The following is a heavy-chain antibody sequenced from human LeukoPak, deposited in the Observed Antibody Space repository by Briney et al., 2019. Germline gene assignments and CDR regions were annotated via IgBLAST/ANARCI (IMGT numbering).Heavy chain of an antibody. CDR2: IYSGGGT. V-gene: IGHV3-66*01. J-gene: IGHJ4*02. CDR3: ARDIREYSSGWYPIH. D-gene: IGHD6-19*01. Sequence: GGSLRLSCAASGFTVSSNYMSWVRQAPGKGLEWVSVIYSGGGTYYADSVKGRFTISRDNSKNTLYLQMNSLRVEDTAVYYCARDIREYSSGWYPIHWGQGTLVTVSS. CDR1: GFTVSSNY.